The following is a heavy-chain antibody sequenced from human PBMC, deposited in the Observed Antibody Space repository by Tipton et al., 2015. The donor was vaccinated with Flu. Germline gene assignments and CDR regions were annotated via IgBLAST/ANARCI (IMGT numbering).Heavy chain of an antibody. J-gene: IGHJ4*02. V-gene: IGHV4-39*01. CDR2: IHYSGST. CDR3: ARLSYYDVDLKNFYFDY. D-gene: IGHD3-10*02. Sequence: TLSLTCTVSGGSISISSYYWGWIRQPPGKGLEWIGSIHYSGSTYYNPSLKSRVTISVDTSKNQFSLKLSSVTAADTAVYYCARLSYYDVDLKNFYFDYWGQGALVTVSS. CDR1: GGSISISSYY.